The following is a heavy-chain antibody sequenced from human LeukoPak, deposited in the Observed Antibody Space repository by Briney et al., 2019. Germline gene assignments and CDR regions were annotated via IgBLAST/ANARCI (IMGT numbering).Heavy chain of an antibody. CDR3: AKDIGKIQQLVDY. CDR1: GFTFSSYA. D-gene: IGHD6-13*01. Sequence: GGSLRLSCAASGFTFSSYAMHWVRQAPGKGLEWVAVISYDGSNKYYADSVKGRFTISRDNSKNTLYLQMNSLRAEDTALYYCAKDIGKIQQLVDYWGQGALVTVSS. CDR2: ISYDGSNK. J-gene: IGHJ4*02. V-gene: IGHV3-30*04.